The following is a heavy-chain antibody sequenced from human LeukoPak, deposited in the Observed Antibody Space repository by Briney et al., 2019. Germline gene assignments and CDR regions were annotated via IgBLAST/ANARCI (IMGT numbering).Heavy chain of an antibody. CDR1: GFTFSSYW. V-gene: IGHV3-7*03. D-gene: IGHD3-3*01. CDR3: ARDSPYYDSIFPNWFDP. J-gene: IGHJ5*02. Sequence: PGGSLRLPCAASGFTFSSYWMSWVRQAPGKGLEWVANIKQDGSEKYYVDSVKGRFTISRDNAKNSLYLQMNSLRAEDTAVYYCARDSPYYDSIFPNWFDPWGQGTLVTVSS. CDR2: IKQDGSEK.